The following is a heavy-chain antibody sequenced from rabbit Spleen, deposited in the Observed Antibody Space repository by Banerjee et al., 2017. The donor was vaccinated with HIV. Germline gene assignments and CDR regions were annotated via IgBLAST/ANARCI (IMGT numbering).Heavy chain of an antibody. V-gene: IGHV1S40*01. D-gene: IGHD1-1*01. CDR3: ARDTSSSFSSYGMDL. J-gene: IGHJ6*01. CDR2: IDTGSSGFT. Sequence: QSLEESGGDLVKPGASLTLTCTASGFSFSSSYYMCWVRQPPGKGLEWIACIDTGSSGFTYFATWAKGRFTCSKTSSTTVTLQMTRLTAADTATYFCARDTSSSFSSYGMDLWGQGTLVTVS. CDR1: GFSFSSSYY.